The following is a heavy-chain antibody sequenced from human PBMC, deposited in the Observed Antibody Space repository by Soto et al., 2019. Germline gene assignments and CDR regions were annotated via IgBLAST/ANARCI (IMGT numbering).Heavy chain of an antibody. CDR2: IIPIFGTA. J-gene: IGHJ3*02. Sequence: SVKVSCKASGGTFSIYAISWVRQAPGQGLEWMGGIIPIFGTANYAQKFQGRVTITADESTSTAYMELSSLRSEDTAVYYCAGPMTARAFDIWGQGTMVTVSS. V-gene: IGHV1-69*13. CDR3: AGPMTARAFDI. D-gene: IGHD2-21*02. CDR1: GGTFSIYA.